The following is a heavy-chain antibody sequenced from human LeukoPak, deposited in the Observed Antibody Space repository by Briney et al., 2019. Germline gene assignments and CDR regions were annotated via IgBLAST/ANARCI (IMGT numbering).Heavy chain of an antibody. V-gene: IGHV4-4*07. J-gene: IGHJ5*02. D-gene: IGHD6-13*01. CDR2: IYTSGST. Sequence: SETLSLTCTVSGGSISSYYWSWIRQPAGKGLEWIGRIYTSGSTNYNPSLKSRVTMSVDTSKNQFSLKLSSVTAADTAVYYCARVPYSSSWSTLNWFDPWGQGTLVTVSS. CDR3: ARVPYSSSWSTLNWFDP. CDR1: GGSISSYY.